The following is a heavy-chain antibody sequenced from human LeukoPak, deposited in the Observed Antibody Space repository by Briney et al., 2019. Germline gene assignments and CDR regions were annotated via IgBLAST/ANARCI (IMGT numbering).Heavy chain of an antibody. J-gene: IGHJ5*02. D-gene: IGHD6-6*01. CDR1: GGSISSYY. CDR2: IYYSGST. CDR3: AREDSSSSDWFDP. Sequence: PSETRSLTCTVSGGSISSYYWSWIRQPPGKGLEWIGYIYYSGSTNYNPSLKSRVTISVDTSKNQFSLKLSSVTAADTAVYYCAREDSSSSDWFDPWGQGTLVTVSS. V-gene: IGHV4-59*01.